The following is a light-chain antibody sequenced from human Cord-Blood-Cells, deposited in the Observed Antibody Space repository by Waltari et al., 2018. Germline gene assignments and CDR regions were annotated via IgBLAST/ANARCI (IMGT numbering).Light chain of an antibody. CDR2: EGS. CDR1: SSDVGGYNL. CDR3: CSYAGSSTLV. Sequence: QSALTQPASVSGSPGQSITISCPGTSSDVGGYNLVSWYQQHPGKAPKLMIYEGSKRPSGVPDRFSGSKSGNTASLTISGLQAEDEADYYCCSYAGSSTLVFGAGTKVTVL. V-gene: IGLV2-23*01. J-gene: IGLJ1*01.